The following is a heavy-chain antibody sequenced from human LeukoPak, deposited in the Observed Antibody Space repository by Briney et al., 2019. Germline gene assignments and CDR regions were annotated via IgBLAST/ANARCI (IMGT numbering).Heavy chain of an antibody. CDR1: GFTFSSYS. CDR2: ISSSSSYI. CDR3: ASLDTASTAFDY. J-gene: IGHJ4*02. Sequence: GGSLRLSCAGSGFTFSSYSMNWVRQAPGKGLEWVSSISSSSSYIYYADSVKGRFTISRDNAKNSLYLQMNSLRAEDTAVYYCASLDTASTAFDYWGQGTLVTVSS. D-gene: IGHD5-18*01. V-gene: IGHV3-21*01.